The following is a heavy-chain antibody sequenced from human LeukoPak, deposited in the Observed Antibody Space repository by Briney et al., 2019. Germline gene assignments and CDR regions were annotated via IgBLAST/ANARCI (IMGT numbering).Heavy chain of an antibody. CDR3: AKDILAAGLFFDY. CDR2: FDPEDGET. CDR1: GYTLTELS. Sequence: ASVKVSCKVSGYTLTELSMHWVRQAPGKGLEWMGGFDPEDGETIYAQKFQGRVTMTEDTSTDTAHMELSSLRSEDTAVYYCAKDILAAGLFFDYWGQGTLVTVSS. V-gene: IGHV1-24*01. J-gene: IGHJ4*02. D-gene: IGHD6-13*01.